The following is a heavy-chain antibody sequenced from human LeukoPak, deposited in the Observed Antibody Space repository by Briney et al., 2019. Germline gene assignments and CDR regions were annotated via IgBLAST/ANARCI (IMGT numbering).Heavy chain of an antibody. V-gene: IGHV3-30*04. Sequence: GGSLRLSCAASGFTFSSYAMHWVRQAPGKGLEWVAVISYDGRNKYYADSVKGRFTISRDNSKNTLYLQMNSLRAEDTAVYYCASFSYYYGSGSPQDYFDYWGQGTLVTVSS. CDR1: GFTFSSYA. J-gene: IGHJ4*02. CDR3: ASFSYYYGSGSPQDYFDY. CDR2: ISYDGRNK. D-gene: IGHD3-10*01.